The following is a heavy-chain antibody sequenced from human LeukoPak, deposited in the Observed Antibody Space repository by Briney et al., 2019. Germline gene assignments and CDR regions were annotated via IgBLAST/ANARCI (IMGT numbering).Heavy chain of an antibody. J-gene: IGHJ4*02. V-gene: IGHV1-69*06. CDR2: IIPIFGTA. CDR3: ARVGGDYDYVWGSYRLDY. D-gene: IGHD3-16*02. CDR1: GGTFSSYA. Sequence: ASVNVSCKASGGTFSSYAISWVRQDPGQGLEWMGGIIPIFGTANYAQKFQGRVTITADKSTSTAYMELSSLRSEDTAVYYCARVGGDYDYVWGSYRLDYWGQGTLVTVSS.